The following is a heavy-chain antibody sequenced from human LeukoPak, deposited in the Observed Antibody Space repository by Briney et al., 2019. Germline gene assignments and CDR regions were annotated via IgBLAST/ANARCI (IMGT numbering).Heavy chain of an antibody. V-gene: IGHV1-18*01. CDR1: GYTFTSYG. D-gene: IGHD2-2*01. CDR3: ARGVFMSSTSDFDY. J-gene: IGHJ4*02. CDR2: ISAYSGNT. Sequence: GASVKVSCKASGYTFTSYGISWVRQAPGQGLEWMGWISAYSGNTNYAQKLQGRVTMTTDTSTSTAYMELRSLRSDDTAVYYCARGVFMSSTSDFDYWGQGTLVTVSS.